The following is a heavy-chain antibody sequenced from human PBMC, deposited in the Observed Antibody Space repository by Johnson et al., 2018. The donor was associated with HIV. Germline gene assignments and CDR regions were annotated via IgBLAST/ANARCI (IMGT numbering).Heavy chain of an antibody. J-gene: IGHJ3*02. Sequence: QVQLVESGGGLIQPGGSLRLSCAGSGFTFNSYAMHWVRQAPGKGLEWVAVISYDGSTKYYADFVKGRFTISRDNAKKSLYLQMNSLRAEDTALYYCARDSTPWGGDYVGYAFDIWGRGTLVTVSS. V-gene: IGHV3-30-3*01. CDR1: GFTFNSYA. CDR2: ISYDGSTK. CDR3: ARDSTPWGGDYVGYAFDI. D-gene: IGHD4-17*01.